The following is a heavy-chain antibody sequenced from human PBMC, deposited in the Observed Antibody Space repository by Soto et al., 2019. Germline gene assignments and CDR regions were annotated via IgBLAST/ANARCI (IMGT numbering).Heavy chain of an antibody. CDR3: ARVATYPDY. J-gene: IGHJ4*02. CDR1: GGSISSYY. V-gene: IGHV4-59*01. Sequence: PSETLSLTCTVSGGSISSYYWSWIRQPPGKGLEWIGYIYYSGSTNYNPSLKSRVTISVDTSKNQFSLKLSSVTAAGTAVYYCARVATYPDYWGQGTLVTVSS. CDR2: IYYSGST.